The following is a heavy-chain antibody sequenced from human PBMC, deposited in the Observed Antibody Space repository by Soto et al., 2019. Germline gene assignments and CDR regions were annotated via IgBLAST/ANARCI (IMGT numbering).Heavy chain of an antibody. D-gene: IGHD3-3*01. J-gene: IGHJ5*02. V-gene: IGHV1-69*12. CDR2: IVPLFGTA. CDR1: GGTFGNTA. CDR3: ARDGDPGYSFWSGPLGGGRFDP. Sequence: QVQLVQSGAEVKEPGSSVNVSCKTSGGTFGNTAVTWVRQVPGQGLEWIGGIVPLFGTANYAQKFRGSVMITAEESTSTAYMDMSSLRSDDTAIYYCARDGDPGYSFWSGPLGGGRFDPWGQGTLVTVSS.